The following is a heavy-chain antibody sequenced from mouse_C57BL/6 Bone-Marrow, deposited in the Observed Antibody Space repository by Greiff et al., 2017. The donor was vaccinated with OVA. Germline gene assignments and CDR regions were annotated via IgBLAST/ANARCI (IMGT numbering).Heavy chain of an antibody. J-gene: IGHJ4*01. CDR1: GFSLTSYG. V-gene: IGHV2-2*01. Sequence: VKLMESGPGLVQPSQSLSITCTVSGFSLTSYGVHWVRQSPGKGLEWLGVIWSGGSTDYNAAFISRLSISKDNSKSQVFFKMNSLQADDTAIYYCARFYDGLRGDAMDYWGQGTSVTVSS. CDR3: ARFYDGLRGDAMDY. CDR2: IWSGGST. D-gene: IGHD2-3*01.